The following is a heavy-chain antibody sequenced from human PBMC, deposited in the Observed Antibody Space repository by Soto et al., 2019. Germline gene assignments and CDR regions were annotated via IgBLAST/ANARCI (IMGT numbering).Heavy chain of an antibody. J-gene: IGHJ4*02. D-gene: IGHD4-17*01. CDR1: GGSVSNKTYY. CDR3: ARTTAVPNTLRSRYFFDY. V-gene: IGHV4-61*01. Sequence: SETLSLTCSVSGGSVSNKTYYWSWIRQPPGKGLEWIGYVYYSGTTNYNPSLKSRVTISVDLSKNQFSLRLSSVTTADTALYYCARTTAVPNTLRSRYFFDYWGQGTLVTVSS. CDR2: VYYSGTT.